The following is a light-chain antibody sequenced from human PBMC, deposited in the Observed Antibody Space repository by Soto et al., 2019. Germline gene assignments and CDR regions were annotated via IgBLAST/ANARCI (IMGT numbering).Light chain of an antibody. CDR3: QQYGSSGT. V-gene: IGKV3-20*01. CDR1: QIVSSDY. Sequence: VVLTQSPGTLSLSPGERVILSCRASQIVSSDYLAWYRQKPVQAPILLIFGASSSATGILDRFSGSGSGTDFTLTITRLEPEDFAVYYCQQYGSSGTFGQGTKVDIK. CDR2: GAS. J-gene: IGKJ1*01.